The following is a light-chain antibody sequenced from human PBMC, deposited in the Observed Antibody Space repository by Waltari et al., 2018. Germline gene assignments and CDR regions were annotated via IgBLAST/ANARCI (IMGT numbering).Light chain of an antibody. V-gene: IGKV1-6*01. CDR3: LQDYNFPWM. J-gene: IGKJ1*01. CDR2: AAS. Sequence: IQMTQSQSPLSASVGERSPITCRASQGIRNDLGWYRQKPGKAPKLLIYAASNLQSGVPSRFSGSGSGTDFTLTISSLQPEDFATYYCLQDYNFPWMFGQGTKVEI. CDR1: QGIRND.